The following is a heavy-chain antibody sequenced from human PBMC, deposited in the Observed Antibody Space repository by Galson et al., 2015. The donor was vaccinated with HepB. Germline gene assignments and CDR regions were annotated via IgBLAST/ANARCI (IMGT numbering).Heavy chain of an antibody. J-gene: IGHJ4*02. D-gene: IGHD6-19*01. V-gene: IGHV3-7*03. CDR2: IKQDGSEK. CDR1: GFTLSFYW. Sequence: SLRLSCAASGFTLSFYWMSWVRQAPGKGLEWVANIKQDGSEKYYVDSVKGRFTISRDNAKNSLHLQMNSLRAEDTAVYYCARDRSGSSGWYGYFDYWGQGSLVTVSS. CDR3: ARDRSGSSGWYGYFDY.